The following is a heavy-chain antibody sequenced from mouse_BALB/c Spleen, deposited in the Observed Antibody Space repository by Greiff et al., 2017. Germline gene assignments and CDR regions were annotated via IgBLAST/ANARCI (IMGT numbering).Heavy chain of an antibody. CDR3: ARGYGNYWYFDV. D-gene: IGHD2-10*02. J-gene: IGHJ1*01. CDR1: GYAFTNYL. CDR2: INPGSGGT. V-gene: IGHV1-54*01. Sequence: VQLQQSGAELVRPGTSVKVSCKASGYAFTNYLIEWVKQRPGQGLEWIGVINPGSGGTNYNGKFKGKATLTADKSSSTAYMQLSSLTSEDSAVYFCARGYGNYWYFDVWGAGTTVTVSS.